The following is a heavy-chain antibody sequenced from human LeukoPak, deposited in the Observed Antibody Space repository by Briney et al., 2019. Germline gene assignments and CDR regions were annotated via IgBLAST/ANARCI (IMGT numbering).Heavy chain of an antibody. CDR1: GGSISSYY. D-gene: IGHD1-26*01. J-gene: IGHJ4*02. V-gene: IGHV4-59*01. Sequence: PSETLSLTCTVSGGSISSYYWSWIRQPPGKGLEWIGYIYYSGSTNYNPSLKSRVTISVDTSKNQFSLKLSSVTAADTAVYYCARALGGVGWELEGFDYWGQGTLVTVSS. CDR3: ARALGGVGWELEGFDY. CDR2: IYYSGST.